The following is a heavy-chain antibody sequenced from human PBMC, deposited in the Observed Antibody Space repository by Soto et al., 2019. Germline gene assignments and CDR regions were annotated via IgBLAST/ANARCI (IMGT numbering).Heavy chain of an antibody. J-gene: IGHJ4*02. CDR1: GFTFDDYA. CDR2: ISWNSGSI. D-gene: IGHD6-19*01. Sequence: EVQLVESGGGLVQPGRSLRLSCAASGFTFDDYAMHWVRQAPGKGLEWVSGISWNSGSIGYADSVKGRFTISRDNAKNSLYLQMNSLRAEDTALYYCAKIAVAGLYFDYWGQGTLVTVSS. CDR3: AKIAVAGLYFDY. V-gene: IGHV3-9*01.